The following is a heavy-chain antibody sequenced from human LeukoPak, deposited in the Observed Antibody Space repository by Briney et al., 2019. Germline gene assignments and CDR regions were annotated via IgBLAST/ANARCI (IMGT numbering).Heavy chain of an antibody. CDR3: AKRGCSVSSCTYFDC. J-gene: IGHJ4*02. D-gene: IGHD2-15*01. CDR1: GFTFTSYA. Sequence: PGGSLRLSCAASGFTFTSYAMSWVRQAPGKGLEWVSLITSDGDTTYYADSVKGRFTISRDNSKNTLYLQMNSLRAEDTAVYYCAKRGCSVSSCTYFDCWGRGTLVTVSS. CDR2: ITSDGDTT. V-gene: IGHV3-23*01.